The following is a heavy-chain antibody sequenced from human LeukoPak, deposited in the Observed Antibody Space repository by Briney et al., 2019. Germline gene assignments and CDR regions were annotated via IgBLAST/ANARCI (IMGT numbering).Heavy chain of an antibody. J-gene: IGHJ4*02. D-gene: IGHD2-21*02. Sequence: PSETLSLTCTVSGGSISSYYWSWIRQPPGKGLEWIGYIYYSGSTYYNPSLKSRVTISVDTSKNQFSLKLSSVTAADTAVYYCAREMGFGDGYWGQGTLVTVSS. V-gene: IGHV4-30-4*08. CDR3: AREMGFGDGY. CDR2: IYYSGST. CDR1: GGSISSYY.